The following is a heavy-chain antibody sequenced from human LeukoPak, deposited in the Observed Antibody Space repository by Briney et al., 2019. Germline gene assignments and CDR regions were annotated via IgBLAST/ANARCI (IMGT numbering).Heavy chain of an antibody. V-gene: IGHV3-15*01. CDR2: IKSQTDGGTT. CDR3: TTGTWIQLWLADY. J-gene: IGHJ4*02. Sequence: GGSLRLSCKGSGFTFTNACMSWVRLAPGKGLELFGHIKSQTDGGTTDYAAPVKGRFTISRDDSKNTLYLQLNSLKTEDTAVYYCTTGTWIQLWLADYWGQGTLVTVSS. D-gene: IGHD5-18*01. CDR1: GFTFTNAC.